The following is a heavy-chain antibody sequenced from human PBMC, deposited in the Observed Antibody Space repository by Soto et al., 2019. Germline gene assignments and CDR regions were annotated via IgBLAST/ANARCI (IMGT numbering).Heavy chain of an antibody. J-gene: IGHJ5*02. CDR2: ISYDGSNK. Sequence: PGGSLRLSCAASGFTFSSYAMHWVRQAPGKGLEWVAVISYDGSNKYYADSVKGRFTISRDNSKNTLYLQMNSLRAEDTAVYYCARAGFGDCSSTSCYVAYWFDPWGQGTLVTVSS. V-gene: IGHV3-30-3*01. CDR1: GFTFSSYA. D-gene: IGHD2-2*01. CDR3: ARAGFGDCSSTSCYVAYWFDP.